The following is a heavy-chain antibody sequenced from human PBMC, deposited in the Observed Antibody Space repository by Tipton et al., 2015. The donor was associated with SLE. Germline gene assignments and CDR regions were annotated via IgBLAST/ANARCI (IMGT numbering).Heavy chain of an antibody. CDR3: ASWGFDI. J-gene: IGHJ3*02. CDR1: GGSISSHY. CDR2: IYYNGST. Sequence: GLVKPSETLSLSCTVSGGSISSHYWNWIRQPPGKGLEWIGHIYYNGSTNYNPSLKSRVTISVDTSKNHFSLNLSSVVAADTAVYYCASWGFDIWGQGTMVTVSS. V-gene: IGHV4-59*08. D-gene: IGHD3-16*01.